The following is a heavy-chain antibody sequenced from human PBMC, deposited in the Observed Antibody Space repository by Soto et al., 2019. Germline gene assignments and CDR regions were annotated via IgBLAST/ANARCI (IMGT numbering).Heavy chain of an antibody. Sequence: QVQLVQSGAEVKEPGASVKVSCKSSGATFTSYGFNWVRQAPGQGVEWMGWISGYNGDTHYAQNFQVRVTMTIDTSTSTAYMELRSLRSDDTAVYYCARGTIFGLVAFDYWGQGTLVTVSS. J-gene: IGHJ4*02. D-gene: IGHD3-3*02. CDR2: ISGYNGDT. CDR1: GATFTSYG. CDR3: ARGTIFGLVAFDY. V-gene: IGHV1-18*01.